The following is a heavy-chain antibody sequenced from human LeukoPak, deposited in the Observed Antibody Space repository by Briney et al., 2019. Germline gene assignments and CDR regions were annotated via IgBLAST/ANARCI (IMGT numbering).Heavy chain of an antibody. V-gene: IGHV4-34*01. CDR3: ARGLIRQSAFDI. CDR1: GGSFSGYY. J-gene: IGHJ3*02. D-gene: IGHD2-8*01. CDR2: INHSGST. Sequence: KPSETLSLTCAVYGGSFSGYYWSWIRQPPGKGLEWIGEINHSGSTNYNPSLKSRVTISVDTSRNQFSLKLSSVTAADTAVYYCARGLIRQSAFDIWGQGTMVTVSS.